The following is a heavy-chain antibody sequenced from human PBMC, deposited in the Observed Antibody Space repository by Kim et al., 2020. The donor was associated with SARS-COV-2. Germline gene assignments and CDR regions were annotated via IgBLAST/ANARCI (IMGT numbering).Heavy chain of an antibody. CDR2: INPNSGGT. D-gene: IGHD4-4*01. Sequence: ASVKVSCKASGYTFTGYYMHWVRQAPGQGLEWMGWINPNSGGTNYAQKFQGRVTMTRDTSISTAYMELSRLRSDDTAVYYCAREATVDYYYYYGMDVWGQGTTVTVSS. CDR1: GYTFTGYY. J-gene: IGHJ6*02. V-gene: IGHV1-2*02. CDR3: AREATVDYYYYYGMDV.